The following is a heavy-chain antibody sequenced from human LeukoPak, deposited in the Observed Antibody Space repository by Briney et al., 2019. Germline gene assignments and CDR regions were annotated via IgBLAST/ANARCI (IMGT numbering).Heavy chain of an antibody. D-gene: IGHD3-22*01. CDR1: GGSISSRSYY. CDR3: AREPREYYYDSSGYYGY. CDR2: IYHSGTT. V-gene: IGHV4-39*02. J-gene: IGHJ4*02. Sequence: SETLSLTCTVSGGSISSRSYYWGWIRQPPGKGLDWIGSIYHSGTTYYKPSLKSRVTISLDTSKNQFSLMLSSVSTADTAVYYCAREPREYYYDSSGYYGYWGQGTLVTVSS.